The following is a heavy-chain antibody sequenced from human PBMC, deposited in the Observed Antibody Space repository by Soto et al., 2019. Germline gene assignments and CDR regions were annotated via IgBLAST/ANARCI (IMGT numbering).Heavy chain of an antibody. CDR1: GFTFSSYA. V-gene: IGHV3-23*01. CDR3: AKGGGYYYDSSGYGWFDP. CDR2: ISGSGGST. Sequence: GGSLRLSCAASGFTFSSYAMSWVRQSPGKGLEWVSAISGSGGSTYYADSVKGRFTISRDNSKNTLYLQMNSLRAEDTAVYYCAKGGGYYYDSSGYGWFDPWGQGTLVTVSS. J-gene: IGHJ5*02. D-gene: IGHD3-22*01.